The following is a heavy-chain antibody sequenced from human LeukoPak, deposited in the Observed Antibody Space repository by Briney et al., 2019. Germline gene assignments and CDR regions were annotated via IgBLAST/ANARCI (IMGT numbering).Heavy chain of an antibody. CDR3: AKDQEVVVVAATLDY. Sequence: GGSLRLSCAASGFTFSSYGMHWVRQAPGKGLEWVAVIWYDGSNKYYADSVKGRFTISRDNSKNTLYLQMNSLRAEDTAVYYCAKDQEVVVVAATLDYWGQGTLVTVSS. V-gene: IGHV3-33*06. J-gene: IGHJ4*02. D-gene: IGHD2-15*01. CDR1: GFTFSSYG. CDR2: IWYDGSNK.